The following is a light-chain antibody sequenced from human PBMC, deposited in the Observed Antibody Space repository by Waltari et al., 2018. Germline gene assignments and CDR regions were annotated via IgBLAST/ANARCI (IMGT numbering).Light chain of an antibody. CDR2: AAS. CDR3: QQSYSTPRT. Sequence: DIQMTQSPSSLYASVGDRVTITCRASQNIANYLNWYQQKPGTAPELLIYAASNLHGGVPSRFTGSGSGTDFTLTISSVQPEDLATYYCQQSYSTPRTFGQGTKLDI. J-gene: IGKJ2*01. CDR1: QNIANY. V-gene: IGKV1-39*01.